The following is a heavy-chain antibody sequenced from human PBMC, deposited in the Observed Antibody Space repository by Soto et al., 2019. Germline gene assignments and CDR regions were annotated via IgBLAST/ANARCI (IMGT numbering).Heavy chain of an antibody. CDR1: GGSISSGGYY. CDR3: ASQARALTTVSTSWYFDL. V-gene: IGHV4-31*03. J-gene: IGHJ2*01. Sequence: QVQLQESGPGLVKPSQTLSLTCTVSGGSISSGGYYWSWIRQHPGKGLEWIGYIYYSGSTYYNPSLKSRVTISVATSKDQCAMKVSSVTAADTAVYFCASQARALTTVSTSWYFDLWGRGTLVSVCS. CDR2: IYYSGST. D-gene: IGHD4-17*01.